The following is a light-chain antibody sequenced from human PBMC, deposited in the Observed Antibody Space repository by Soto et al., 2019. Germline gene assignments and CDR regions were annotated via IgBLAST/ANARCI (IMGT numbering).Light chain of an antibody. CDR3: QAYDYSLTASV. CDR1: TSNLGAGYD. Sequence: QSVLTQPPSVSGAPGQRVTLSCTGNTSNLGAGYDVHWYQQLPGAAPKLVIFGNRNRPSGVLERFSGSKSGTSASLAITGLQAEDEADYYCQAYDYSLTASVFGGGTKLTVL. J-gene: IGLJ3*02. V-gene: IGLV1-40*01. CDR2: GNR.